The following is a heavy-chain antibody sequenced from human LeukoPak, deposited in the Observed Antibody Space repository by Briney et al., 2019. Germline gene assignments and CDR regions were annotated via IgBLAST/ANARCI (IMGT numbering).Heavy chain of an antibody. CDR3: ARGVYDSSGYYHY. D-gene: IGHD3-22*01. V-gene: IGHV3-48*03. CDR2: ISSSGNTI. Sequence: GGSLRLSCAASGFTFSNYEMNWVRQAPGMGLEWVSYISSSGNTIYHADSVKGRFTISRDNAKNSLYLQMNSLRAEDTAVYYCARGVYDSSGYYHYWGQGTLVTVSS. CDR1: GFTFSNYE. J-gene: IGHJ4*02.